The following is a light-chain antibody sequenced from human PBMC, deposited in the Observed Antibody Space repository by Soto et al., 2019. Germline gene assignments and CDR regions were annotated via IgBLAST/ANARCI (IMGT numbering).Light chain of an antibody. CDR3: SSYADTNNLV. V-gene: IGLV2-8*01. Sequence: QSVLTQPPSASGSXGXXXXXXXXXTGSDVASYDYVSWYQQHPGKAPKLIIYEVTKRPSGVPDRFSASKSGTTASLTVSGLQAEDEADYYCSSYADTNNLVFGGGTKVTVL. CDR2: EVT. J-gene: IGLJ2*01. CDR1: GSDVASYDY.